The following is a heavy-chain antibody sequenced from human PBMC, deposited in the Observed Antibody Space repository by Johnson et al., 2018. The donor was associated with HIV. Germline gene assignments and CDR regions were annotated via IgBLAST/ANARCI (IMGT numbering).Heavy chain of an antibody. CDR1: RFTFSSYG. V-gene: IGHV3-30*03. D-gene: IGHD5-18*01. CDR3: GRPRIQLWSLDAFDI. Sequence: QVQLVESGGGVVQPGRSLRLSCAASRFTFSSYGMHWVRQAPGKGLEWVAVISYDGSNKYYADSVRGRFAISRDNSKNTLYLQMNSLRGEDTAVYYCGRPRIQLWSLDAFDIWGQGTMVTVSS. CDR2: ISYDGSNK. J-gene: IGHJ3*02.